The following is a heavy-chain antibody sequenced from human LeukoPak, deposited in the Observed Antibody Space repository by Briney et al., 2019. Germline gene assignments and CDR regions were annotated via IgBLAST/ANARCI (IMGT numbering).Heavy chain of an antibody. Sequence: GASLRLSCAASGFTFSSYAMSWVRQAPGKGLEWVSAISGSGGSTYCADSVKGRFTISRDNSKNTLYLQMNSLRAEDTAVYYCAKAPYILPEYHSGSYSYFDYWGQGTLVTVSS. CDR3: AKAPYILPEYHSGSYSYFDY. V-gene: IGHV3-23*01. J-gene: IGHJ4*02. CDR1: GFTFSSYA. D-gene: IGHD1-26*01. CDR2: ISGSGGST.